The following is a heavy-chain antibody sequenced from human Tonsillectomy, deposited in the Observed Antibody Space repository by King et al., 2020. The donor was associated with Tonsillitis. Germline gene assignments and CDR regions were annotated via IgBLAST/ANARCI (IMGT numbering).Heavy chain of an antibody. CDR3: ATSRWPATCDS. D-gene: IGHD2-15*01. V-gene: IGHV1-3*01. CDR1: GYTYSSYT. Sequence: QLVQSGAEVKKAGASVKISCKASGYTYSSYTLQWVRQAPGQRPEWMGWINSDNGDTKSSQRLQGRVTITWDTSANTAYMEMRSLRFEDTAVYYGATSRWPATCDSWGQGTLVTVSA. CDR2: INSDNGDT. J-gene: IGHJ4*02.